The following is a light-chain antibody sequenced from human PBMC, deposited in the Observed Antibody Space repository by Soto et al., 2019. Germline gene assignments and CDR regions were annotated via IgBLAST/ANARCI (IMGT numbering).Light chain of an antibody. V-gene: IGLV2-14*03. CDR3: SSYAGSRTYV. Sequence: QSVLTQPASVSGSPGQPITISCTGSSSDVGAYNYVSWYQQHPGKAPKVMIFDVSNRPSGISYRFSGSKSGNTASLTISGLQADDEADYYCSSYAGSRTYVFGAGTKVTVL. CDR1: SSDVGAYNY. CDR2: DVS. J-gene: IGLJ1*01.